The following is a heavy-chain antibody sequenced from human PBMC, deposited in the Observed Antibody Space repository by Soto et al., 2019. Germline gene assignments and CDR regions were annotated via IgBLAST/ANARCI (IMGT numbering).Heavy chain of an antibody. V-gene: IGHV4-30-4*01. CDR2: IYYSGST. J-gene: IGHJ5*02. D-gene: IGHD4-17*01. CDR1: GGSISSGDYY. Sequence: QVQLQESGPGLVKPSQTLSLTCTVSGGSISSGDYYWSWIRQPPGKGLEWIGYIYYSGSTYYNPSLKSRGTISVDTSKNQFSLKLSSVTAADTAVYYCARDRGDYGETNWFDPWGQGTLVTVSS. CDR3: ARDRGDYGETNWFDP.